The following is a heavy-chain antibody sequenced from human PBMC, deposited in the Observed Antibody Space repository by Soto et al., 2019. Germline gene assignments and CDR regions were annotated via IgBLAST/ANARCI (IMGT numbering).Heavy chain of an antibody. CDR3: ARQSGGYYYYGMDV. V-gene: IGHV4-59*08. J-gene: IGHJ6*02. CDR1: GGSISSYY. CDR2: IYYNGGT. Sequence: PSETLSLTCTVSGGSISSYYWSWIRQPPGKGLEWIGYIYYNGGTNYSPSLESRVTISVDTSKNQFSLKLSSATAADTAVYYCARQSGGYYYYGMDVRGQGTTVTVFS. D-gene: IGHD1-26*01.